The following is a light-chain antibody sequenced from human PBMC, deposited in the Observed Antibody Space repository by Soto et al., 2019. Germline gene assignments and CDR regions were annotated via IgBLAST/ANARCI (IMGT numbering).Light chain of an antibody. CDR3: CSYAGSYTLWV. CDR2: DVN. CDR1: SSDVGGYDY. V-gene: IGLV2-11*01. Sequence: QSVLTQPPSVSGSPGQSVTISCTGTSSDVGGYDYVSWYQQHPGKAPKLMIYDVNKRPSGVPDRFSGSKSGYTASLTISGLQAEDEADYYCCSYAGSYTLWVFGGGTKVTVL. J-gene: IGLJ3*02.